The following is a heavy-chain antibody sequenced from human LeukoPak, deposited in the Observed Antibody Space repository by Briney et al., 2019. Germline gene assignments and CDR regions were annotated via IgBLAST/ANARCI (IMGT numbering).Heavy chain of an antibody. CDR3: ARDRPGSNIVLMVYAMKNLDY. CDR2: ISAYNGKT. D-gene: IGHD2-8*01. Sequence: ASVKVSCKASGYTFTSYGISWVRQAPGQGLEWMGWISAYNGKTNYAQKLQGRVTITTETSTSTAYMELRSLRSDDTAVYYCARDRPGSNIVLMVYAMKNLDYWGQGTLVTVSS. V-gene: IGHV1-18*01. CDR1: GYTFTSYG. J-gene: IGHJ4*02.